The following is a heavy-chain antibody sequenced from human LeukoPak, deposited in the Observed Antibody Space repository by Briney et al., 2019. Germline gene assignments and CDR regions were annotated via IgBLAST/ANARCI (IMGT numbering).Heavy chain of an antibody. V-gene: IGHV1-18*01. CDR2: ISPYNGNT. CDR1: GYTFTNYG. D-gene: IGHD2-8*01. CDR3: TRTVLDCKNGVCYDY. J-gene: IGHJ4*02. Sequence: ASVKVSCKTSGYTFTNYGISWVRQAPGQGLEWMGWISPYNGNTIYAQKLQGRVTVTTDTSTSTAYIELRSLRSDDTAVYYCTRTVLDCKNGVCYDYWGQGTLVTVSS.